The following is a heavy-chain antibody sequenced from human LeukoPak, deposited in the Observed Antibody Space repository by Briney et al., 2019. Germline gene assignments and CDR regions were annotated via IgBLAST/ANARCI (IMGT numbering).Heavy chain of an antibody. CDR1: GFTFRNYG. CDR2: IWYDGSRD. Sequence: GGSLRLSCAASGFTFRNYGMNWVRQAPGKGLEWVALIWYDGSRDYYVDFVKGRFTVSRDNSKNTLYLQMKNLRAEDTAVYYCATVRGSDWYMDYWGQGTLVTVSS. D-gene: IGHD6-19*01. CDR3: ATVRGSDWYMDY. J-gene: IGHJ4*02. V-gene: IGHV3-33*01.